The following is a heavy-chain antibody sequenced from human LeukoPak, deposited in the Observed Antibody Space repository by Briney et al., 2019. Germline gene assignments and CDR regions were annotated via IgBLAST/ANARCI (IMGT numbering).Heavy chain of an antibody. V-gene: IGHV1-18*01. J-gene: IGHJ4*02. CDR1: GYTFTSYG. CDR3: ARGYCSSTSCPTNLLLFDY. D-gene: IGHD2-2*01. Sequence: ASVKVSCKASGYTFTSYGISWVRQAPGQGLEWMGWISAYNGNTNYAQKLQGRVTMTTDTSTSTAYMELRSLRSDETAVYYCARGYCSSTSCPTNLLLFDYWGQGTLVTVSS. CDR2: ISAYNGNT.